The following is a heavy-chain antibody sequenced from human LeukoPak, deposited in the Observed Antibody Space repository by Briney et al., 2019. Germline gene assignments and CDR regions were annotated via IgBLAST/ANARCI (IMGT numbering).Heavy chain of an antibody. CDR2: IYYSGST. CDR3: AREVLTYDSSGEGTFVGMDV. V-gene: IGHV4-30-4*01. Sequence: SQTLSLTCSVSGGSISSGDYYWRWIRQPPGKGLEWIGYIYYSGSTYYNPSLKSRVTISVDTSKNQFSLKLSSVTAADTAVYYCAREVLTYDSSGEGTFVGMDVWGQGTTVTVSS. D-gene: IGHD3-22*01. J-gene: IGHJ6*02. CDR1: GGSISSGDYY.